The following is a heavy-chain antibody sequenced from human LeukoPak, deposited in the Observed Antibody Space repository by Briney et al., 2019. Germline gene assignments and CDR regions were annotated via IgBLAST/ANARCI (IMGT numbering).Heavy chain of an antibody. V-gene: IGHV1-2*02. D-gene: IGHD3-22*01. CDR1: GYTFTGYY. CDR2: INPNSGAA. CDR3: ARGSGGYLNY. J-gene: IGHJ4*02. Sequence: ASVKVSCKASGYTFTGYYMHWVRQAPGQGLEWMGWINPNSGAATYAQKFQGRVTMTRDTSISTAYMELSRLRSDDTAVYYCARGSGGYLNYWGQGTLVTVSS.